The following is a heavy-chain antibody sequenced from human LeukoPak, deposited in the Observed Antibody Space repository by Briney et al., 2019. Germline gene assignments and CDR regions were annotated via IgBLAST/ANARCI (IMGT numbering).Heavy chain of an antibody. Sequence: SETLSLTCAVYGGSFSGYYWSWIRQPPGKGLEWIGEINHSGSTNYNPSLKSRVTISVDTSKNPFSRKLSSVTAADTAVYYCARSRYCSSTSCYDQNWFDPWGQGTLVTVSS. V-gene: IGHV4-34*01. CDR3: ARSRYCSSTSCYDQNWFDP. J-gene: IGHJ5*02. D-gene: IGHD2-2*01. CDR2: INHSGST. CDR1: GGSFSGYY.